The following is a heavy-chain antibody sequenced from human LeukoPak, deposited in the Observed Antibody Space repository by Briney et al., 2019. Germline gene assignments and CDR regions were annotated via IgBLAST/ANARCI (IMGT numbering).Heavy chain of an antibody. Sequence: GGSLRLSCAASGFTFSSYEMNWVRQAPGQGLEWVSYISSSGTTKYYADSVKGRFTISRDNAKNSLYLQMNSLRDEDTGVYYCTRDGKGGSRVGYYFDYWGEGTLVTVSS. D-gene: IGHD1-14*01. CDR3: TRDGKGGSRVGYYFDY. CDR2: ISSSGTTK. J-gene: IGHJ4*02. V-gene: IGHV3-48*03. CDR1: GFTFSSYE.